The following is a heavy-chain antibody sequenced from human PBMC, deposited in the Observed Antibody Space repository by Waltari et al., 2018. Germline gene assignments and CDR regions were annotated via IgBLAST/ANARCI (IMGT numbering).Heavy chain of an antibody. D-gene: IGHD3-22*01. J-gene: IGHJ2*01. CDR2: ISSSSSTI. CDR3: ARDDSLRGYRNFDL. V-gene: IGHV3-48*04. CDR1: GFTFSSYS. Sequence: EVQLVESGGGLVQPGGSLRLSCAASGFTFSSYSMNWVRQAPGKGREGVSYISSSSSTIYYADSVKGRFTISRDNAKNSLYLQMNSLRAEDTAVYYCARDDSLRGYRNFDLWGRGTLVTVSS.